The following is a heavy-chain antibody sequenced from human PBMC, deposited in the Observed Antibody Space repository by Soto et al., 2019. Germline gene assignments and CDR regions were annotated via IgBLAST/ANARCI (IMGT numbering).Heavy chain of an antibody. J-gene: IGHJ4*02. D-gene: IGHD6-19*01. Sequence: EVQLVESGGGLVQPGRSLRLSCAASGFTFDDYAMHWVRQAPGKGLEWVSGISWNSGSIGYADSVKGRFTISRDNAKNSLYLQMDSLRAEDTALYYCAKVMGSVAGIFDYWGQGTLFTVSS. CDR2: ISWNSGSI. V-gene: IGHV3-9*01. CDR1: GFTFDDYA. CDR3: AKVMGSVAGIFDY.